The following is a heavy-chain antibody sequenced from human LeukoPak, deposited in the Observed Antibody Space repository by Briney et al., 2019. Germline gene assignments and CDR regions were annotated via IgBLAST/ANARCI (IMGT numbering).Heavy chain of an antibody. Sequence: SETLSLTCTVSGYSIANGYYWGWIRQPPGKGLEWVGSIYHRGSTYYNPSLRSRVTISLDRSKKKFSLKLTSVTAADTAVYFCARGAEYYAIWRGYAGYSDYWGQGISVTVSS. D-gene: IGHD3-3*01. CDR3: ARGAEYYAIWRGYAGYSDY. J-gene: IGHJ4*02. CDR2: IYHRGST. CDR1: GYSIANGYY. V-gene: IGHV4-38-2*02.